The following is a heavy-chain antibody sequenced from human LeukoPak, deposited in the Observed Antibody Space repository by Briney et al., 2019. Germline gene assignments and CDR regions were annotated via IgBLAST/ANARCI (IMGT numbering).Heavy chain of an antibody. D-gene: IGHD3-10*01. Sequence: GKSLRLSCGASGFTLGTYIMHWVRQAPGKGLQWVAAVASDGIQTFYIESVRGRFTISRDNSKNTLYLQMNTLRAEDTAVYFCARERQDTIVHSGAFDIWGQGTMVTVSS. CDR1: GFTLGTYI. J-gene: IGHJ3*02. CDR3: ARERQDTIVHSGAFDI. CDR2: VASDGIQT. V-gene: IGHV3-30-3*01.